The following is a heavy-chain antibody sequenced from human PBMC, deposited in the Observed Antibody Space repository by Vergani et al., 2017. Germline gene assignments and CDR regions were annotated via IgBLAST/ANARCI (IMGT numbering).Heavy chain of an antibody. D-gene: IGHD3-22*01. CDR1: GGSISRYY. V-gene: IGHV4-59*01. Sequence: QVQLQESGPGLVKPSETLSLTCTVYGGSISRYYWSWIRQPPGKGLECIGYIYYSGSTNYNPSLKSRVAISVDTSKNQFSLKLSSVTAADTAVYYCARARDYYDRSGYPLGFDYWGQGTLVTVSS. CDR3: ARARDYYDRSGYPLGFDY. CDR2: IYYSGST. J-gene: IGHJ4*02.